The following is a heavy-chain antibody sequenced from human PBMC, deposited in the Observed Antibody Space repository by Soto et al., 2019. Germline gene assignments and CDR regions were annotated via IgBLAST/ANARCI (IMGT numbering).Heavy chain of an antibody. Sequence: QITLKESGPTLVKPTQTLTLTCTFSGFSLSTSGVAVGWIRQPPGKALEWLALIYWDDDKRYSPSLKSRLTITKDTSKNQVVLTMTNMDPVDTATYYCAHRRGYYGSGSYSGMFWFDPWGQGPLVTVSS. J-gene: IGHJ5*02. V-gene: IGHV2-5*02. D-gene: IGHD3-10*01. CDR1: GFSLSTSGVA. CDR3: AHRRGYYGSGSYSGMFWFDP. CDR2: IYWDDDK.